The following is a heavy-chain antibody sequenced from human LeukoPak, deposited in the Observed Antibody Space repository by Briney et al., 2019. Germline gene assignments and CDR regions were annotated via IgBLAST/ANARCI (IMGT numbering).Heavy chain of an antibody. Sequence: PGGSLRLSCAASGFTFGNYAMSWVRQAPGEGLEWVSAIVGSGTKAYYADSVKGRFTLSRDNSRNTLHLQMNSLRGEDTAIYHCAKVRVVGDYNWFFDLWGRGTQVTVSS. J-gene: IGHJ2*01. D-gene: IGHD4-17*01. CDR1: GFTFGNYA. CDR2: IVGSGTKA. V-gene: IGHV3-23*01. CDR3: AKVRVVGDYNWFFDL.